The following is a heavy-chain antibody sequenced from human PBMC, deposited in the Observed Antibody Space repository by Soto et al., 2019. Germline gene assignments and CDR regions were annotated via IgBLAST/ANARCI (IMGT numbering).Heavy chain of an antibody. J-gene: IGHJ4*02. CDR3: AKGSRPRGYCSSTSCYRYYFDY. V-gene: IGHV3-30*18. CDR1: RFTFSSYG. CDR2: ISYDGSNK. D-gene: IGHD2-2*01. Sequence: GGSLRLSCAASRFTFSSYGMHWVRQAPGKGLEWVAVISYDGSNKYYADSVKGRFTISRDNSKNTLYLQMNSLRAEDTAVYYCAKGSRPRGYCSSTSCYRYYFDYWGQGTLVTVSS.